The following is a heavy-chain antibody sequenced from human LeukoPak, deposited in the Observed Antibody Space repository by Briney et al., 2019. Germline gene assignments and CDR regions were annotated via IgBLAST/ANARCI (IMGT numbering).Heavy chain of an antibody. CDR3: ARGGIASAAYYFDY. CDR2: INPNSGGT. CDR1: GYTFTGYY. J-gene: IGHJ4*02. Sequence: GASVKVSCKASGYTFTGYYMHWVRQAPGQGLEWMGWINPNSGGTNYAQKFQGRVTMTRDTSISTAYMELSSLRSEDTAVYYCARGGIASAAYYFDYWGQGTLVTVSS. V-gene: IGHV1-2*02. D-gene: IGHD6-13*01.